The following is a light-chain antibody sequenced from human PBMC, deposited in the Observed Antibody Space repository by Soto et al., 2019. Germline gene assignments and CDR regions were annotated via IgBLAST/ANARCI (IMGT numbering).Light chain of an antibody. CDR1: SSDVGGYNY. CDR3: SSYTTSNTRQIV. V-gene: IGLV2-14*03. CDR2: DVS. Sequence: QSVLTQSASVSGSPGQSITISCTGTSSDVGGYNYVSWYQHHPGKAPKLIIYDVSNRPSGVSIRFSGSKSDNTTSLTISGPQPEDEADYHCSSYTTSNTRQIVFGTGTKVTVL. J-gene: IGLJ1*01.